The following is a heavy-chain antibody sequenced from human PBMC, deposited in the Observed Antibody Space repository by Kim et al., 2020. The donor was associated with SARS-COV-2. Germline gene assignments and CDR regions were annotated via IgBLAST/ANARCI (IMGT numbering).Heavy chain of an antibody. CDR1: GFTFSSYS. CDR3: ARLYNWNDHDAFDI. V-gene: IGHV3-21*01. CDR2: ISSSSSYI. D-gene: IGHD1-20*01. Sequence: GGSLRLSCAASGFTFSSYSMNWVRQAPGKGLEWVSSISSSSSYIYYADSVKGRFTISRDNAKNSLYLQMNSLRAEDTAVYYCARLYNWNDHDAFDIWGQGTMVTVSS. J-gene: IGHJ3*02.